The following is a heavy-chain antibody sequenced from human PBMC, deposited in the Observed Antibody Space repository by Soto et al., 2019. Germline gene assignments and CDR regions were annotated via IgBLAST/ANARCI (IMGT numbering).Heavy chain of an antibody. J-gene: IGHJ6*02. D-gene: IGHD3-16*01. CDR3: ARGNPFNYAGFDV. Sequence: QAHLEQSGAEVKRPGASVKVSCKASGYTFSDFDINWLRQASGQGPEWMGWMNAKSGDTFFVQRFQGKFNMTWDTSLSTAYMEVGSLTSDDTAIYFCARGNPFNYAGFDVWGQGTTVAVSS. CDR1: GYTFSDFD. CDR2: MNAKSGDT. V-gene: IGHV1-8*01.